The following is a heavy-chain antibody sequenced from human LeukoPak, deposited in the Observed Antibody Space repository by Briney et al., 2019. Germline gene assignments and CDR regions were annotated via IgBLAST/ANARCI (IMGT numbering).Heavy chain of an antibody. J-gene: IGHJ4*02. CDR3: ATSADLYDYVWGSYRLDY. Sequence: ASVKVSCKASGYTFTSYDINWVRQATGQGLEWMGWMNPNSGNTGYAQKFQGRVTMTEDTSTDTAYMELSSLRSEDTAVYYCATSADLYDYVWGSYRLDYWGQGTLVTVSS. CDR2: MNPNSGNT. CDR1: GYTFTSYD. V-gene: IGHV1-8*01. D-gene: IGHD3-16*02.